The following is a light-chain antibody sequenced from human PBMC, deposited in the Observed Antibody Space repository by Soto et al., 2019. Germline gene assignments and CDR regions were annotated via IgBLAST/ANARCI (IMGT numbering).Light chain of an antibody. Sequence: DIQLTQSPSTLSASGGDRVTITCRASQTFNTWLAWYQHKPGKAPKLLIYDASVLETGVPSRFSGFSSGTEFTLTISSLQPDDFATYFCQQYNSYSPEGLTFGGGTKVDIK. CDR1: QTFNTW. V-gene: IGKV1-5*01. CDR3: QQYNSYSPEGLT. J-gene: IGKJ4*01. CDR2: DAS.